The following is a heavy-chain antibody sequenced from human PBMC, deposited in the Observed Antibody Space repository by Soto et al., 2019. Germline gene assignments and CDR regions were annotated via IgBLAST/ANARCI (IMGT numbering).Heavy chain of an antibody. CDR3: ARETYYYDSSGYLDY. CDR1: GFTFSSYG. Sequence: GSLRLSCAASGFTFSSYGMHWVRQAPGKGLEWVAVIWYDGSNKYYADSVKGRFTISRDNSKNTLYLQMNSLRAEDTAVYYCARETYYYDSSGYLDYWGQGTLVTVSS. J-gene: IGHJ4*02. D-gene: IGHD3-22*01. V-gene: IGHV3-33*01. CDR2: IWYDGSNK.